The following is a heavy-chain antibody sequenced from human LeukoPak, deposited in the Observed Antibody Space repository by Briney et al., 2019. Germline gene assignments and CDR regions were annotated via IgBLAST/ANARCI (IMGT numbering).Heavy chain of an antibody. V-gene: IGHV3-30*02. CDR1: GFTFGSFG. D-gene: IGHD6-19*01. CDR2: IRFDGENQ. CDR3: GKGGSGWGNYAY. J-gene: IGHJ4*02. Sequence: PGGSLRLSCAASGFTFGSFGMHWVRQSPGRGLEWVAFIRFDGENQYYSNSVRGRFRVTSDNSKKTLLLQMNSLRAEDTAVYYCGKGGSGWGNYAYWGQGTLVTVSS.